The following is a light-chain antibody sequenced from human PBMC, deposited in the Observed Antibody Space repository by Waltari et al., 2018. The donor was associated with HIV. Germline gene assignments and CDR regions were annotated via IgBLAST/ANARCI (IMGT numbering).Light chain of an antibody. CDR3: QQTYRIPLT. J-gene: IGKJ3*01. CDR2: HAS. CDR1: ASIFTF. Sequence: DIQMTQTPSSLSASIVDTVTFTCWARASIFTFVNWDQQKPGKAPQVLIYHASGVRPGVPTRFRGRASGADDTRTITKVQPEDVATYCCQQTYRIPLTFGPGTTVDIK. V-gene: IGKV1-39*01.